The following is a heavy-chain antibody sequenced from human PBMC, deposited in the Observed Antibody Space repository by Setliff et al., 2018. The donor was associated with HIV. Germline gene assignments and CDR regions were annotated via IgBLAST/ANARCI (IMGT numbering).Heavy chain of an antibody. CDR3: ARNIAVAGTYYYYFYYMDV. CDR1: GGSISSGGYY. Sequence: LSLTRTVSGGSISSGGYYWSWIRQHPGKGLEWIGYIYYSGSTYYKPSLKSRVTISVDTSKNQFSLKLSSVTAADTAVYYCARNIAVAGTYYYYFYYMDVWGKGTTVTVSS. J-gene: IGHJ6*03. D-gene: IGHD6-19*01. CDR2: IYYSGST. V-gene: IGHV4-31*03.